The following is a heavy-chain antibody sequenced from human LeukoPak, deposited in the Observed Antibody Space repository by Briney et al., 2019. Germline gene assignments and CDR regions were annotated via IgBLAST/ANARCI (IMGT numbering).Heavy chain of an antibody. D-gene: IGHD5-18*01. J-gene: IGHJ4*02. CDR3: ARVPAAAGYSYGYEYFDY. V-gene: IGHV3-74*01. CDR2: INSDGSST. Sequence: GGSLRLSCAASGFTFSSYWMHWVRQAPGKGLVWVSRINSDGSSTSYADSVKGRFPISRDNAKNTLYLQMNSLRAEDTAVYYCARVPAAAGYSYGYEYFDYWGQGTLVTVSS. CDR1: GFTFSSYW.